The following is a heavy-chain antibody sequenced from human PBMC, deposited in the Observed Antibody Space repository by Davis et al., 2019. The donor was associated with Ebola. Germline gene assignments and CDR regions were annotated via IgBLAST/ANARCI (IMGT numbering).Heavy chain of an antibody. CDR3: TTGYYDSSGRYFDY. D-gene: IGHD3-22*01. V-gene: IGHV3-15*01. J-gene: IGHJ4*02. CDR1: GFTFSNAW. Sequence: GESLKISCAASGFTFSNAWMSWVRQAPGKGLEWVGRIKSKTEGGTTDYAAPVKGRFTISRDDSKNTLYLQMNSLKTEDTAVYYCTTGYYDSSGRYFDYWGQGTLVTVSS. CDR2: IKSKTEGGTT.